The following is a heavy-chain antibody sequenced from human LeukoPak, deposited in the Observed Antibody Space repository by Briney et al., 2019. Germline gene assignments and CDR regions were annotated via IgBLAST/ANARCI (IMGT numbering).Heavy chain of an antibody. V-gene: IGHV3-48*04. D-gene: IGHD6-13*01. CDR2: ISSSGSTI. CDR3: AREVYTGYSSSWQLPFVRRYYYGMDV. Sequence: GGSLRLSCAASGFTFSSFAMSWVRQAPGKGLEWVSYISSSGSTIYYADSVKGRFTISRDNAKNSLYLQMNSLRAEDTAVYYCAREVYTGYSSSWQLPFVRRYYYGMDVWGQGTTVTVSS. CDR1: GFTFSSFA. J-gene: IGHJ6*02.